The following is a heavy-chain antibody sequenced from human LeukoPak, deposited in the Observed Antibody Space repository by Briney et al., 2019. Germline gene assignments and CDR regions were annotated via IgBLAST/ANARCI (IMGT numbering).Heavy chain of an antibody. CDR1: GGSISSYY. V-gene: IGHV4-39*01. J-gene: IGHJ5*02. CDR3: ARRNFCSSTSCYTNENWFDP. D-gene: IGHD2-2*01. Sequence: KPSETLSLTCTVSGGSISSYYWGWIRQPPGKGLEWIGSIYYSGSTYYNPSLKSRVTISVDTSKNQFSLKLSSVTAADTAVYYCARRNFCSSTSCYTNENWFDPWGQGTLVTVSS. CDR2: IYYSGST.